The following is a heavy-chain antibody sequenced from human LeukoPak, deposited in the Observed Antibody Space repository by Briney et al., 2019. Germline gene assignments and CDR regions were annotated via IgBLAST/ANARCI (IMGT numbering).Heavy chain of an antibody. J-gene: IGHJ4*02. CDR3: ARGGDCGGDCYSYDY. CDR1: GYTFTSYG. D-gene: IGHD2-21*02. CDR2: ISAYNGNT. Sequence: GASVKVSCKASGYTFTSYGISWVRQAPGQGLEWMGWISAYNGNTNYAQKFQGRVTMTRNTSISTAYMELSSLRSEDTAVYYCARGGDCGGDCYSYDYWGQGTLVTVSS. V-gene: IGHV1-18*01.